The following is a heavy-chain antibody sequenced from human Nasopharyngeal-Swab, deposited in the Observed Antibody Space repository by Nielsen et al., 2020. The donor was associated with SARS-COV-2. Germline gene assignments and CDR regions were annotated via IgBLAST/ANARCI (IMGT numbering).Heavy chain of an antibody. J-gene: IGHJ3*02. CDR3: AKGGGTTGTVGLDI. V-gene: IGHV3-30*18. CDR1: GFIFSSYD. Sequence: GESLKISCAASGFIFSSYDMHWVRQAPGKGLEWVAVISYDGSNKYYADSVKGRFTISRDNSKNTLYLQMNSLRAEDTAVYYCAKGGGTTGTVGLDIWGQGTMVTVSS. D-gene: IGHD1-1*01. CDR2: ISYDGSNK.